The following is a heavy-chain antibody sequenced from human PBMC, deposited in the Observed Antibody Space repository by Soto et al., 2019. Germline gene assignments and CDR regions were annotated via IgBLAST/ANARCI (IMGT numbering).Heavy chain of an antibody. J-gene: IGHJ6*02. CDR3: AKVVKYDVLTGYYKGPDYYGMDV. CDR1: GFTFSIYS. V-gene: IGHV3-23*04. CDR2: ISGSGGST. Sequence: VQLVESGGGVVQPGRSLRLSCAASGFTFSIYSMNWVRQAPGKGLEWVSLISGSGGSTHYADSVEGRFTISRDNSKNTLYLEMDSLRAEDTAVYYCAKVVKYDVLTGYYKGPDYYGMDVWGQGTTVTVSS. D-gene: IGHD3-9*01.